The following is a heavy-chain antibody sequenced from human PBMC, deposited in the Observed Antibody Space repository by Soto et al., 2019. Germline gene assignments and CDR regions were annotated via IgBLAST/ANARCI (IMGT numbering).Heavy chain of an antibody. J-gene: IGHJ6*03. CDR3: ARGPTYDYGDFYYHYYYMDV. CDR1: GGSFSGYY. CDR2: INHSGST. Sequence: PSETLSLTCAVYGGSFSGYYWSWIRQPPGKGLEWIGEINHSGSTNYNPSLKSRVTISVDTSKNQFSLKLSSVTAADTAVYYCARGPTYDYGDFYYHYYYMDVWGKGTTVTVSS. D-gene: IGHD4-17*01. V-gene: IGHV4-34*01.